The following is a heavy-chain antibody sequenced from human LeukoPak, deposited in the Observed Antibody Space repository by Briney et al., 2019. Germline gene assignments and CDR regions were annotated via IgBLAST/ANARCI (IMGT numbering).Heavy chain of an antibody. CDR1: GFTVSSNY. Sequence: TGGSLRLSCAASGFTVSSNYMSWVRQAPGKGLEWVSVIYSGGSTYYADSVKGRLTISRDNSKNTLYLQMNSLRAEDTAVYYCARVLTSGWYYFDYWGQGTLVTVSS. V-gene: IGHV3-66*01. D-gene: IGHD6-19*01. CDR3: ARVLTSGWYYFDY. J-gene: IGHJ4*02. CDR2: IYSGGST.